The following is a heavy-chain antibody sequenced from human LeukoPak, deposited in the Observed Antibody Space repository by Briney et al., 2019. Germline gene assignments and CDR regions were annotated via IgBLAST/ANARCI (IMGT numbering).Heavy chain of an antibody. CDR1: GFTFSSSW. Sequence: GGSLRLSCAASGFTFSSSWMHWVRQAPGKGLVWVSRISNVGSTTNYADSVKGRFTISRDNAKNTLYLQMNSLRAEDTAVYYCARDYLGWFDPWGQGTLVTVSS. CDR2: ISNVGSTT. CDR3: ARDYLGWFDP. J-gene: IGHJ5*02. V-gene: IGHV3-74*01.